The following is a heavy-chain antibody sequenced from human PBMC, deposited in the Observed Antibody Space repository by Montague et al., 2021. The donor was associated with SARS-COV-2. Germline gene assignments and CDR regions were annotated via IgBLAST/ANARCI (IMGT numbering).Heavy chain of an antibody. J-gene: IGHJ4*02. CDR1: GFTFGDYA. CDR2: ISWNSGST. V-gene: IGHV3-9*01. Sequence: SLRLSCAASGFTFGDYAMHWVRQAPGKGLGWVSGISWNSGSTGYADSVKGRFTISRDNAKNSLYLQMNSLRAEDTALYYCAKDKGSGLSGWLAEYFDYLGQGTLVTVSS. D-gene: IGHD6-19*01. CDR3: AKDKGSGLSGWLAEYFDY.